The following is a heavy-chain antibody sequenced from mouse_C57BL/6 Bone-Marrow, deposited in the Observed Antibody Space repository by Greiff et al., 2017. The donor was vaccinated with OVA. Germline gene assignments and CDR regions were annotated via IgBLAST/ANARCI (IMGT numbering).Heavy chain of an antibody. D-gene: IGHD1-1*01. CDR1: GFTFTDYY. CDR2: IRHKANGNTT. J-gene: IGHJ4*01. CDR3: ARSRLWDY. Sequence: EVKLMESGGGLVQPGGSLSLSCAASGFTFTDYYMSWVRQPPGKALEWLGFIRHKANGNTTEYSASVKGRLTITRYNSQSILYLQMNALRAEDRATYCCARSRLWDYWGQGTSVTVSS. V-gene: IGHV7-3*01.